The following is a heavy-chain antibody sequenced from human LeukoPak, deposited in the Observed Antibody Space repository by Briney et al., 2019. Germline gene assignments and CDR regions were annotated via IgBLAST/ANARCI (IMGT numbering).Heavy chain of an antibody. J-gene: IGHJ4*02. Sequence: SGGSLRLSCAASGFTFSNYGMHWVRQAPGKGLEWVAFIRYDGTNKYYADSVKGRFTISRDNSKNTLYLQMNSLRAEDTAVYYCAKEYYGSGSYPYYFDYWGQGTLVTVSS. CDR3: AKEYYGSGSYPYYFDY. D-gene: IGHD3-10*01. V-gene: IGHV3-30*02. CDR2: IRYDGTNK. CDR1: GFTFSNYG.